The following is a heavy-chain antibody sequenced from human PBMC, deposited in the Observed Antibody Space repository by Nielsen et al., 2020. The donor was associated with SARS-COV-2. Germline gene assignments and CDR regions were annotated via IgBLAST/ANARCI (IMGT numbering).Heavy chain of an antibody. D-gene: IGHD2-2*01. CDR2: IYSGGST. CDR3: ARDYCSSTSCYVGLHFDY. J-gene: IGHJ4*02. V-gene: IGHV3-66*01. Sequence: GEPLKISCAASGFTFSSNYMSWVRQAPGKGLEWVSVIYSGGSTYYADSVKGRFTISRHNSKNTLYLQMNSLRAEDTAVYYCARDYCSSTSCYVGLHFDYWGQGTLVTVSS. CDR1: GFTFSSNY.